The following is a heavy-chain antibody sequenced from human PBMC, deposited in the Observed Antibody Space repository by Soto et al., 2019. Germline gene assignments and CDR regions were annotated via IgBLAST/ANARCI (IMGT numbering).Heavy chain of an antibody. CDR1: GGSISSGGYS. V-gene: IGHV4-30-2*01. CDR3: ARVPDR. J-gene: IGHJ5*02. CDR2: IYHSGST. Sequence: QLQLQESGSGPVKPTQTLSLTCAVSGGSISSGGYSWSWIRQPPGKGLEWIGYIYHSGSTYYNPSLKSRVTISVDMSKNQFSLKLSSVTAADTAVYYCARVPDRWGQGTLVTVSS. D-gene: IGHD2-2*01.